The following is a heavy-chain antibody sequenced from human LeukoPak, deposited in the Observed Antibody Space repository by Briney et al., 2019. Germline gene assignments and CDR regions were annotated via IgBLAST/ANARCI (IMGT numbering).Heavy chain of an antibody. CDR1: GYTFTGYY. Sequence: ASVKVSCKASGYTFTGYYIHWVRQAPGQGLEWMGWINPNSGGTNYAQKFQGRVTMTRDTSISTAYMELSRLRSDDTAVYYCARLLRSPTGYFDYWGQGTLVTVSS. D-gene: IGHD2-15*01. J-gene: IGHJ4*02. V-gene: IGHV1-2*02. CDR3: ARLLRSPTGYFDY. CDR2: INPNSGGT.